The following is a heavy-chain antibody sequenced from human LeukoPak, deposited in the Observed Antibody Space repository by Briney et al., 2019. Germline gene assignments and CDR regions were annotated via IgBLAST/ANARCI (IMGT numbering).Heavy chain of an antibody. J-gene: IGHJ5*02. CDR3: ARGLLDDYDFWSGYEPPYNWFDP. CDR1: GFTFSSYD. D-gene: IGHD3-3*01. CDR2: LSSDSRYK. Sequence: GGSLRLSCAASGFTFSSYDLSWVRQAPGKGLEWVSSLSSDSRYKYYADSVKGRFTVSRDNAKNSLYLQMNSLRAEDTAVYYCARGLLDDYDFWSGYEPPYNWFDPWGQGTLVTVS. V-gene: IGHV3-21*01.